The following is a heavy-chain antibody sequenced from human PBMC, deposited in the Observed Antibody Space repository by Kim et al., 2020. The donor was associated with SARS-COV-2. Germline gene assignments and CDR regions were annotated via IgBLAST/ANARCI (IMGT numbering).Heavy chain of an antibody. V-gene: IGHV3-48*02. CDR2: ISSSSTI. Sequence: GGSLRLSCAASGFTFSSYSMNWVRQAPGKGLEWVSYISSSSTIYYADSVKGRFTISRDNAKNSLYLQMNSLRDEDTAVYYCARDGVYSSGSNWFDPWGQG. D-gene: IGHD6-19*01. CDR3: ARDGVYSSGSNWFDP. J-gene: IGHJ5*02. CDR1: GFTFSSYS.